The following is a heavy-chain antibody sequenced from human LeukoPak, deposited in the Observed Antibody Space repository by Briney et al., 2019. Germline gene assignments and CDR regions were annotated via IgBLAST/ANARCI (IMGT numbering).Heavy chain of an antibody. J-gene: IGHJ5*02. CDR2: IIPIFGTA. CDR1: GGTFSSYA. V-gene: IGHV1-69*13. Sequence: SVKVSCKASGGTFSSYAISWVRQAPGQGLEWMGGIIPIFGTANYAQKFQGRVTITADESTSTAYMELSSLRSEDTAVYYCARDLYYYGSGSFPNNWFDPWGQGTLVTVSS. D-gene: IGHD3-10*01. CDR3: ARDLYYYGSGSFPNNWFDP.